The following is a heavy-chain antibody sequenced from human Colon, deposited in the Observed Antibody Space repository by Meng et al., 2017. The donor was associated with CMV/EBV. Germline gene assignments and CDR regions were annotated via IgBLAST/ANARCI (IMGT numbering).Heavy chain of an antibody. Sequence: ESLKISCEAFRLTFNSYTMNWVRQAPGKGLEWVASISSSGRYIYYADSLKGRFTISRDNANNSLYLQMNSLRADDTAVYYCARDRTVLSLWGQGTTVTVSS. CDR1: RLTFNSYT. D-gene: IGHD4-11*01. V-gene: IGHV3-21*01. CDR3: ARDRTVLSL. J-gene: IGHJ4*02. CDR2: ISSSGRYI.